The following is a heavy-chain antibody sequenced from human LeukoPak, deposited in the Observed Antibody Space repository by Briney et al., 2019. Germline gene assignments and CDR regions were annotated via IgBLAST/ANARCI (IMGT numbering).Heavy chain of an antibody. D-gene: IGHD6-6*01. Sequence: GGSLRLSRAASGFTFSSYGMHWVRQAPGKGLEWVAVIWYDGSNKYYADSVKGRFTISGDNSKNTLYLQMNSLRAEDTAVYYCARERSSSSGFGFDHWGQGTLVTVSS. CDR2: IWYDGSNK. V-gene: IGHV3-33*01. J-gene: IGHJ5*02. CDR1: GFTFSSYG. CDR3: ARERSSSSGFGFDH.